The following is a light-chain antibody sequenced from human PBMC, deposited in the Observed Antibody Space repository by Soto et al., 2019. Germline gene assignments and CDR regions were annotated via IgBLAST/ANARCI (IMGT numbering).Light chain of an antibody. CDR1: QSVSSK. J-gene: IGKJ1*01. CDR3: QQYDDWPPWT. Sequence: EIVMTQSPATLSVSPGERATLSCRASQSVSSKLAWFQQKPGQAPRLLIYGASTRATGIPARFSGSGSGREFTLTISSLQSEDFGVYYCQQYDDWPPWTFGKGTKVDIK. V-gene: IGKV3-15*01. CDR2: GAS.